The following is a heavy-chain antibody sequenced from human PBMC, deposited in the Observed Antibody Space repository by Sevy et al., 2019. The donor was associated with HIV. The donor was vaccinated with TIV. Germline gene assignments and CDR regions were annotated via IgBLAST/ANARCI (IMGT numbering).Heavy chain of an antibody. V-gene: IGHV3-30*18. CDR2: ISYDGNDK. Sequence: GGSLRLSCAASGFTFSTYGMHWVRQAPGKGLEWVAVISYDGNDKYYADSVKGRITISRDNSKNTLFLQMNSLRAEDTAVYFCAKDSGYSINLYPGHWGQGTLVTVSS. J-gene: IGHJ4*02. CDR3: AKDSGYSINLYPGH. CDR1: GFTFSTYG. D-gene: IGHD6-13*01.